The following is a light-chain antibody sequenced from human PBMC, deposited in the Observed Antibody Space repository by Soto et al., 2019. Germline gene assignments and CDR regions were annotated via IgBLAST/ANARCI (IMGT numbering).Light chain of an antibody. CDR3: QQYGSSPPT. CDR2: GAS. J-gene: IGKJ1*01. CDR1: QSISRY. V-gene: IGKV3-20*01. Sequence: IVLTQSPGTLSLSPGERTTLSCRASQSISRYLAWYQQKPGQGPRHLIYGASSRATGTPDRFSGSGSGTDFTLTIYRLEPEDFALYYCQQYGSSPPTFGQGTKV.